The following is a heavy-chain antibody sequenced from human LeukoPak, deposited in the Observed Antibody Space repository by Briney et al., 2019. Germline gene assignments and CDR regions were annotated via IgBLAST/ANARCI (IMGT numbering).Heavy chain of an antibody. CDR1: GFTFSNFA. CDR2: IRSTGDST. D-gene: IGHD4/OR15-4a*01. Sequence: GGSLRLSCAASGFTFSNFAIHWVRQAPGKGLEFVSGIRSTGDSTYYANSAKGRFTISRDNSKNTLYLQMVSLRAEDMAVYYCARVWLRLGAYMDVWGKGTTVTVSS. J-gene: IGHJ6*03. CDR3: ARVWLRLGAYMDV. V-gene: IGHV3-64*01.